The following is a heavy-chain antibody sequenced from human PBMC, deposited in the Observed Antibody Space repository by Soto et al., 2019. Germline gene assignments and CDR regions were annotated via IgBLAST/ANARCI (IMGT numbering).Heavy chain of an antibody. J-gene: IGHJ5*02. CDR3: AGNRGISPAGTQGWFDP. CDR1: GGSIRSSDYY. CDR2: IYYSGHT. V-gene: IGHV4-39*01. Sequence: SETLSLTYTLSGGSIRSSDYYWGWLRQPPGKGLEWIGSIYYSGHTYFNVSLSSRGSISIDTSKQQFSLTLRSMTVADTAVYYCAGNRGISPAGTQGWFDPWGQGTLVTVSS. D-gene: IGHD2-2*01.